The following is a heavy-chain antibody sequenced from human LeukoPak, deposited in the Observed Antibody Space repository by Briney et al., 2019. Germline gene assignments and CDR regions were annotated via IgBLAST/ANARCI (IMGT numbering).Heavy chain of an antibody. CDR2: ITGSDDAT. Sequence: GGSLRLSCAASGFTFSNYAMTWVRQAPGKGLEWVSTITGSDDATYYADSVKGRFTISRDYSKNMQHLQLNSLGAEDTAMYYCAKGPHLFSGYHPDSWGQGTLLTVSS. V-gene: IGHV3-23*01. D-gene: IGHD3-22*01. CDR1: GFTFSNYA. CDR3: AKGPHLFSGYHPDS. J-gene: IGHJ4*02.